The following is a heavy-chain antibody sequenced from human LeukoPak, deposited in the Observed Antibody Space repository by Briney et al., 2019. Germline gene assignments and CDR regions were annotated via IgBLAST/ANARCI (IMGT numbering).Heavy chain of an antibody. CDR2: IYYSGST. V-gene: IGHV4-59*01. CDR3: ARVVVGAANAFDI. J-gene: IGHJ3*02. D-gene: IGHD1-26*01. CDR1: GGSISSYY. Sequence: SETLSLTCTVSGGSISSYYWSWIRQPPGKGLEWIGYIYYSGSTNYNPSLKSRVTISVDTSKNQFSLKLSSVTAADTAVYYCARVVVGAANAFDIWGQGTMVTVSS.